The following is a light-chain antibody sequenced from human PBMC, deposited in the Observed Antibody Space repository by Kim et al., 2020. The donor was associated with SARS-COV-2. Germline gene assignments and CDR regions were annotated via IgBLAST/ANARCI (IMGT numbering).Light chain of an antibody. J-gene: IGKJ1*01. CDR3: QKYNSAPWT. CDR1: QGISNY. Sequence: PSPSSLSASVGDRVTITCRASQGISNYLAWYQQKPGKVPKLLIYAASTLQSGVPSRFSGSGSGTDFTLTISSLQPADVATYYCQKYNSAPWTFGQGTKVDIK. V-gene: IGKV1-27*01. CDR2: AAS.